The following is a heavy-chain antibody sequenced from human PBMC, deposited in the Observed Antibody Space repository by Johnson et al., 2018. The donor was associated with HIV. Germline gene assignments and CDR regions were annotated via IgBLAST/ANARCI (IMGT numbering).Heavy chain of an antibody. CDR3: TTGDCGGGSGSCHAFDF. CDR1: PTLLDDSG. CDR2: THNAGLT. Sequence: VHLVAPGGAPVRPALSLTLSCPAPPTLLDDSGLSGVRQSPGNGLECVSGRTHNAGLTDYAPPVKGTFTRSRDDSKNTLYLDMQSLKTEDTGVYYCTTGDCGGGSGSCHAFDFWGQGTMVTVSS. V-gene: IGHV3-15*02. J-gene: IGHJ3*01. D-gene: IGHD2-21*01.